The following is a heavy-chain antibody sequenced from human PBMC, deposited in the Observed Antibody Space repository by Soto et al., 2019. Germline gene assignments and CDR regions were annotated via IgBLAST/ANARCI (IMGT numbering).Heavy chain of an antibody. V-gene: IGHV3-7*01. CDR2: INQDGSEE. CDR3: SRSLDS. Sequence: GGSLRLSCSASGFTFSNHWMDWVRQAPGKGLEWVANINQDGSEEHYVDSVKGRFTISRDNAKNSLYLQMSSLTAEDSALYYCSRSLDSWGQGTLVTVYS. J-gene: IGHJ4*02. CDR1: GFTFSNHW.